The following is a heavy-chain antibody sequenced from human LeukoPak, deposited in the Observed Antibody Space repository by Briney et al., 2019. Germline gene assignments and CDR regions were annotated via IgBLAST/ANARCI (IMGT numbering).Heavy chain of an antibody. CDR1: GFTFSRHW. V-gene: IGHV3-7*01. Sequence: GGSLRLSCAASGFTFSRHWMSWVRQAPGKGLERVAHMNQDGSAIYSVDSVKGRFTISRDNNKNSLYLQMNGLTVADTAVYYCARTVPGYPDDYFDYWGQGTLVTVSS. CDR3: ARTVPGYPDDYFDY. D-gene: IGHD6-19*01. J-gene: IGHJ4*02. CDR2: MNQDGSAI.